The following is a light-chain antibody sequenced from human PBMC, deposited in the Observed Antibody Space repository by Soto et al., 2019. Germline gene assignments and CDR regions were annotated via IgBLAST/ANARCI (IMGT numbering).Light chain of an antibody. Sequence: QSALTQPRSVSGSPGQSVTISCTGTSSDVGGYNYVSWYQQHPGKAPKLMIYDVSKRPSGVPDRFSGSKSGNTASLTISGLQAEDEDAYYCGSYAGSYKGYVFGTGTKVTVL. CDR2: DVS. CDR3: GSYAGSYKGYV. J-gene: IGLJ1*01. CDR1: SSDVGGYNY. V-gene: IGLV2-11*01.